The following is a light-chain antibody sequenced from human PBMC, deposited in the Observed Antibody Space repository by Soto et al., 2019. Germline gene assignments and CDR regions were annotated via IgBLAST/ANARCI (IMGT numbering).Light chain of an antibody. CDR1: SSDVGGYNY. CDR2: DVS. V-gene: IGLV2-14*01. CDR3: CSYTSSSTRLYA. J-gene: IGLJ1*01. Sequence: QSVLTQPASVSGSPGQSITISCTGTSSDVGGYNYVSWYRQHPGKAPKLLIYDVSNRPSGVSNRFSGPKSGNTASLTISGLQAEDEADDYCCSYTSSSTRLYAFGTGTKVTVL.